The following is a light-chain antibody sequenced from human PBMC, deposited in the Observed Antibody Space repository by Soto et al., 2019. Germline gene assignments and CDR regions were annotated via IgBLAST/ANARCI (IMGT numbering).Light chain of an antibody. V-gene: IGKV3-20*01. CDR2: GAS. Sequence: EFVLTPSPGTLSLSPWERVTILCLASQSVSSTSLAWYQQKPGQTPRLLIYGASSRATGTPDRISGGGSGTHFTLTISRLEPEDFAVYYCQHYVTSSITFGQGTRLEIK. CDR3: QHYVTSSIT. J-gene: IGKJ5*01. CDR1: QSVSSTS.